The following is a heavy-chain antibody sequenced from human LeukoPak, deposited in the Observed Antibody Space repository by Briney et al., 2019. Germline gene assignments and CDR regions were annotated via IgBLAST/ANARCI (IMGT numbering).Heavy chain of an antibody. V-gene: IGHV4-61*02. CDR1: GGSISSGSYY. CDR2: IYTSGST. CDR3: ARRRRLYSGYDSYFDI. Sequence: KASQTLSLTCTVSGGSISSGSYYWSWIRQPAGKGLEWIGRIYTSGSTNYNPSLKSRVTISVDTSKNQFSLKLSSVTAADTAVYYCARRRRLYSGYDSYFDIWGQGTMVTVSS. D-gene: IGHD5-12*01. J-gene: IGHJ3*02.